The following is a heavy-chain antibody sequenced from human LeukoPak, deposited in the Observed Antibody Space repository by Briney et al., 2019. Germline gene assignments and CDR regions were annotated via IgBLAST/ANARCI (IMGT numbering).Heavy chain of an antibody. CDR3: ARAGIAYYDVDY. D-gene: IGHD3-22*01. V-gene: IGHV3-21*01. CDR1: GFSFDGYT. Sequence: PGGSLRLSCAASGFSFDGYTMNWVRQAPGKGLEWVSSISSSSTLINYADSVKGRFTISRDNAKNSLYLQMDSLRAEDTAFYYCARAGIAYYDVDYWGQGTLVTVSS. CDR2: ISSSSTLI. J-gene: IGHJ4*02.